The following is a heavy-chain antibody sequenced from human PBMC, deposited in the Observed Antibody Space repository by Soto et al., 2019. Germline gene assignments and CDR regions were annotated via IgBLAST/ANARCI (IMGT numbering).Heavy chain of an antibody. CDR1: GFSVTANY. Sequence: GGSLRLSCEVSGFSVTANYMGWVRQAPGKGLEGVSVIYSGGSTYYIDSVKGRFSISRDISKNTLYLQMNRLRAEDTAVYYCHAYGYWGQGTLVTVSS. D-gene: IGHD4-17*01. V-gene: IGHV3-53*01. CDR2: IYSGGST. CDR3: HAYGY. J-gene: IGHJ4*02.